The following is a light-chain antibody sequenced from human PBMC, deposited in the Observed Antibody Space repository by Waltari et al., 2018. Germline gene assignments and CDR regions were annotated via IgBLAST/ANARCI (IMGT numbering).Light chain of an antibody. J-gene: IGLJ3*02. CDR1: SGHSRHI. CDR3: QTGGHGTWV. V-gene: IGLV4-69*01. CDR2: VNSDGSH. Sequence: QLVLTQSPSASASLGASATPPCTLSSGHSRHIIAWHQQQPEKGPRYLMKVNSDGSHSKGDEIPDRFSGSSSGAERYLTISSLQSEDEADYYCQTGGHGTWVFGGGTKLTVL.